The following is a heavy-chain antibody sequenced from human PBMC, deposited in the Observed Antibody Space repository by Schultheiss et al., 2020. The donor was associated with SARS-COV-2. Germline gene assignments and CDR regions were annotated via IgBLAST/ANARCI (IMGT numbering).Heavy chain of an antibody. V-gene: IGHV4-61*01. CDR2: IYYSGST. Sequence: SETLSLTCTVSGGSISSSSYYWSWIRQPPGKGLEWIGYIYYSGSTNYNPSLKSRVTISVDTSKNQFSLKLSSVTAADTAVYYCARDGGANWGLYYYYYMDVWGKGTTVTVSS. D-gene: IGHD7-27*01. J-gene: IGHJ6*03. CDR3: ARDGGANWGLYYYYYMDV. CDR1: GGSISSSSYY.